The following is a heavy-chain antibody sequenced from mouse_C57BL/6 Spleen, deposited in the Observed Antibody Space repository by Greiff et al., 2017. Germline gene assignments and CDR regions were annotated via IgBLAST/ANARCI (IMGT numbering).Heavy chain of an antibody. D-gene: IGHD1-1*01. Sequence: EVQLVESGGGLVQPKGSLKLSCAASGFSFNTYAMNWVRQAPGKGLEWVARIRSKSNNYATYYAESVKDRFTISRDDSEIILYLQMNNLKTEDTDMYYCLRDYYGSYWYFDVWGTGTTVTVSS. J-gene: IGHJ1*03. CDR1: GFSFNTYA. CDR2: IRSKSNNYAT. V-gene: IGHV10-1*01. CDR3: LRDYYGSYWYFDV.